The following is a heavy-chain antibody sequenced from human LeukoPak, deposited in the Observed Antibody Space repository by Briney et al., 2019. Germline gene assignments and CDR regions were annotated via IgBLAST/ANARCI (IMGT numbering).Heavy chain of an antibody. D-gene: IGHD6-13*01. J-gene: IGHJ4*02. CDR3: AREGLGAAAGTFDY. CDR1: EFTFSSYA. CDR2: ISGSGDST. V-gene: IGHV3-23*01. Sequence: TGGSLRLSCAASEFTFSSYAMSWVRQAPGKGLEWVSAISGSGDSTYYADSVKGRFTISRDNSKNTLSLQMNSLRVEDTAVYYCAREGLGAAAGTFDYWGQGTLVTVSS.